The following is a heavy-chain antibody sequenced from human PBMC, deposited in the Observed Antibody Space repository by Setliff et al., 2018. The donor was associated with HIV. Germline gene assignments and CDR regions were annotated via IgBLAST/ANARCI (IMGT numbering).Heavy chain of an antibody. V-gene: IGHV4-59*01. CDR3: ARNGYSYGFINHYYHYMDV. D-gene: IGHD5-18*01. CDR1: GGSFSDYY. Sequence: KTSETLSLTCGVHGGSFSDYYWSWVRQPPGKGLEWIGYIYSSGSTNYNPSLKSRVTISVDTSKRQFSLKLNSVTAADTAVYYCARNGYSYGFINHYYHYMDVWG. CDR2: IYSSGST. J-gene: IGHJ6*03.